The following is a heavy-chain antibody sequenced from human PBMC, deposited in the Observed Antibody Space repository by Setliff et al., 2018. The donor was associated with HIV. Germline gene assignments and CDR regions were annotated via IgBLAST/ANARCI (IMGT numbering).Heavy chain of an antibody. CDR2: ISPYSGDT. CDR3: VRGVTRDISGYYRDEYFQH. J-gene: IGHJ1*01. CDR1: GYRFNTYG. D-gene: IGHD3-22*01. Sequence: ASVKVSCKASGYRFNTYGISWVRQAPGQGLEWMGWISPYSGDTRFAQSLQGRVTLTTDTSTNTANMEMRTLRSDDTAVYYCVRGVTRDISGYYRDEYFQHWGQGTPVTVSS. V-gene: IGHV1-18*01.